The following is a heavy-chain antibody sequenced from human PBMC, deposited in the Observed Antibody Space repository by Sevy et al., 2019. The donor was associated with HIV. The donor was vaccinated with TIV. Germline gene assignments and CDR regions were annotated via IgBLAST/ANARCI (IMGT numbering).Heavy chain of an antibody. CDR2: ISYDGSNK. Sequence: GGSLRLSCAASGFTFSSYAMHWVRQAPGKGLEWVAVISYDGSNKYYADSVKGRFTISRDNSKNTLYLQMNSLRAEDTAVYYCARDEGGYYYGMDVWGQGTTVTVSS. CDR1: GFTFSSYA. J-gene: IGHJ6*02. V-gene: IGHV3-30*04. D-gene: IGHD3-16*01. CDR3: ARDEGGYYYGMDV.